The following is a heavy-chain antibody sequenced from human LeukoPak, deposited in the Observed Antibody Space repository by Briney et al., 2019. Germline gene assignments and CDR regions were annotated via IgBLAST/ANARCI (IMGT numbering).Heavy chain of an antibody. CDR3: AKDDCSGGSCYFFDY. V-gene: IGHV3-64*01. D-gene: IGHD2-15*01. J-gene: IGHJ4*02. CDR2: ISSNGVGT. Sequence: GGSLRLSCAASGFTFSSYAMHWVRQAPGKGLEYVSAISSNGVGTYYANSVKGRFYISRDNSKNTLYLQMNSLRAEDTAVYYCAKDDCSGGSCYFFDYWGQGTLVTVSS. CDR1: GFTFSSYA.